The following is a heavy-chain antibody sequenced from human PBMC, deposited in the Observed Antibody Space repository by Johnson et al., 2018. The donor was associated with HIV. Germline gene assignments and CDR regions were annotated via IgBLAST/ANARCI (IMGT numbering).Heavy chain of an antibody. CDR2: ISYDGSNK. CDR1: GFTFSSYG. V-gene: IGHV3-30*03. D-gene: IGHD3-22*01. CDR3: ARLVSSSFTHAFEI. J-gene: IGHJ3*02. Sequence: QVQLVESGGGVVQPGRSLRLSCAASGFTFSSYGMHWVRQAPGKGLEWVAVISYDGSNKYYADSVKGRFTISRDNSKNTLYLQMNSLRAEDTAVYYCARLVSSSFTHAFEIWGQGTMVTVSS.